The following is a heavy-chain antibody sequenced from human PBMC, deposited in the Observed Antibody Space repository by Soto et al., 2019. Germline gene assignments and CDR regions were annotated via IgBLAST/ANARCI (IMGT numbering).Heavy chain of an antibody. CDR3: ARDNPTTVVTSAYYYYGMDV. CDR2: IIPIFGTA. CDR1: GCTFSSYA. V-gene: IGHV1-69*13. D-gene: IGHD4-17*01. Sequence: GASVKVSCKASGCTFSSYAISGVRQAPGQGLEWMGGIIPIFGTANYAQKFQGRVTITADESTSTAYMELSSLRSEDTAVYYCARDNPTTVVTSAYYYYGMDVWGQGTTVTVSS. J-gene: IGHJ6*02.